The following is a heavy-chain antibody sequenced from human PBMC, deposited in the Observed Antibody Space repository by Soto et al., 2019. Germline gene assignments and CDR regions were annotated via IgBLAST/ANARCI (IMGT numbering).Heavy chain of an antibody. CDR1: GYTFTSYG. V-gene: IGHV1-18*01. Sequence: QVQLVQSGAEVKKPGASVKVSCKASGYTFTSYGISWVRQAPGQGLEWMGWISAYNGNTNYAQKLQGRVTMTTDTSTNTAYMELRSLRADETAVYFSAREDVPTIFGVIITPAPPHIWGQGTMVTVSS. CDR3: AREDVPTIFGVIITPAPPHI. J-gene: IGHJ3*02. CDR2: ISAYNGNT. D-gene: IGHD3-3*01.